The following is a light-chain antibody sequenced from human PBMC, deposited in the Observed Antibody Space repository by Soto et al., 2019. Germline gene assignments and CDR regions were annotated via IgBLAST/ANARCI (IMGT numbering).Light chain of an antibody. CDR1: SSNIGNNI. Sequence: QSVLTQTPSASGTPGQRVTISCSGRSSNIGNNIVNWYQQLPGTAPRRLIHSNNRRPSGVPDRFSGSKSGTSASLAINGLQSEDEADYYCAAWDDSLNAYVFGAGTKLTVL. V-gene: IGLV1-44*01. CDR2: SNN. CDR3: AAWDDSLNAYV. J-gene: IGLJ1*01.